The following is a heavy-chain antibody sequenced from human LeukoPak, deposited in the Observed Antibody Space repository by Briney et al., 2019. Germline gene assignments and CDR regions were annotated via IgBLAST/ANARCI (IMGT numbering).Heavy chain of an antibody. CDR2: IWYDGSNK. CDR3: ARVQGKWYLDY. D-gene: IGHD2-15*01. J-gene: IGHJ4*02. Sequence: QSGGSLRLSCAASGFTFSYYGTHWVRQAPGKGLEWVANIWYDGSNKYYADSVKGRFTISRDNSKNTLNLQMNSLRADDTAVYYCARVQGKWYLDYWGQGTLVTVSS. CDR1: GFTFSYYG. V-gene: IGHV3-33*01.